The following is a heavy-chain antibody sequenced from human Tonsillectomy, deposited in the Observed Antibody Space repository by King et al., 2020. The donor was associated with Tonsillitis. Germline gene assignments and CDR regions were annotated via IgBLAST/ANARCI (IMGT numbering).Heavy chain of an antibody. J-gene: IGHJ3*01. CDR2: ISFDGRNI. CDR1: GFIFSKYG. Sequence: VQLVESGGGVVQPGRSLRLSCEVSGFIFSKYGMHWVRQAAGKGLEWVAVISFDGRNIYYGDSVKGRFTISRDNSKNTLYLQVNSLRAEDTAMYYCARDCRDCYLGRDVFDVWGLGTMVTVSS. V-gene: IGHV3-33*05. CDR3: ARDCRDCYLGRDVFDV. D-gene: IGHD2-21*02.